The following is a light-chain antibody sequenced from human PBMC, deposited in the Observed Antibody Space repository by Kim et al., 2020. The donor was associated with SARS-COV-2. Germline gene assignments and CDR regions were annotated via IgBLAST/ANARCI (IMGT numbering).Light chain of an antibody. V-gene: IGKV3-20*01. CDR2: GAF. CDR1: QSVRTSQ. Sequence: SPGESATLACRASQSVRTSQLAWYQQKPGQAPRLLIYGAFTRATGIPYRFSGSGSGTDFTLTISRLEPEDFAVYYCQQYGTSPRTFGQGTKVDIK. CDR3: QQYGTSPRT. J-gene: IGKJ1*01.